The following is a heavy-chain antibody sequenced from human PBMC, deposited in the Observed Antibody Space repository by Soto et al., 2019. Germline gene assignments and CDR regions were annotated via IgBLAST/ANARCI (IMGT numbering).Heavy chain of an antibody. D-gene: IGHD7-27*01. CDR2: ITKDGTEA. V-gene: IGHV3-7*01. CDR3: ARANWVNDY. CDR1: GFTFTSYY. Sequence: EVHLVESGGGLVQAGGSLRLSCVASGFTFTSYYMTWVRQAPGKGLEWVAHITKDGTEAYYADSVKGRLTLSRDNAKNSLYLQMNGLGLEDTAMYYCARANWVNDYWGQRTLVTVSS. J-gene: IGHJ4*02.